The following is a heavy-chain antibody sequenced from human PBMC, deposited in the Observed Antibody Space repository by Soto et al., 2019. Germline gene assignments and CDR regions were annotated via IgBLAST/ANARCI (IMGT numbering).Heavy chain of an antibody. CDR1: GFTFSNYA. Sequence: EVQLLESGGGLVQPGGSLRLSCAASGFTFSNYAMTWVRQAPGKGLEWVSAISGGATYYADSVKGRFTISRDDSKNTLYLQMNSLRLEDTAVYYCAKDGSGDLLNWFDPWGQGTLVTVSS. CDR3: AKDGSGDLLNWFDP. CDR2: ISGGAT. D-gene: IGHD4-17*01. V-gene: IGHV3-23*01. J-gene: IGHJ5*02.